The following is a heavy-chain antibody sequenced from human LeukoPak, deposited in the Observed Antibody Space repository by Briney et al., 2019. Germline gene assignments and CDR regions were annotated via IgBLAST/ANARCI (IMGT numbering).Heavy chain of an antibody. D-gene: IGHD6-13*01. CDR2: IYYSGST. CDR1: GGSFSNYY. V-gene: IGHV4-59*12. CDR3: ARDAGAAAAFYYFDF. Sequence: SETLSLTCTVSGGSFSNYYWSWVRQSPGKGMEWIGYIYYSGSTNYNPSLKSRVTISLDSSKNHFSLSLSSVTAADTAVYYCARDAGAAAAFYYFDFWGQGTLVTVSS. J-gene: IGHJ4*02.